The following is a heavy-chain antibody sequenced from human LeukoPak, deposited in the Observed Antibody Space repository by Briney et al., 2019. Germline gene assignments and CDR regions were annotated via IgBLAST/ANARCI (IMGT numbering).Heavy chain of an antibody. V-gene: IGHV3-74*01. D-gene: IGHD3-16*01. J-gene: IGHJ3*02. CDR2: INNDGSST. CDR3: ARESGGVRRAFDI. CDR1: EFTFSDYW. Sequence: GGSLRLSCAASEFTFSDYWMHWVRQAPGKGLVWVSRINNDGSSTTYADSVKGRFTISRDNAKNTLYLQMNSLRAEDTAVYYCARESGGVRRAFDIWGQGTMVTVSS.